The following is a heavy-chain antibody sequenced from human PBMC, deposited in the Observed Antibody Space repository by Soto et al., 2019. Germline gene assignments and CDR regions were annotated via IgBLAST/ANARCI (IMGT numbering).Heavy chain of an antibody. CDR3: ARKTGYSSGCWDY. J-gene: IGHJ4*02. V-gene: IGHV4-34*01. D-gene: IGHD6-19*01. CDR2: INHSGST. Sequence: SETLSLTCAVYGGSFSGYYWSWIRQPPGKGLEWIGEINHSGSTNYNPSLKSRVTISVDTSKNQFSLKLSSVTAADTAVYYCARKTGYSSGCWDYWGQGTLVTVSS. CDR1: GGSFSGYY.